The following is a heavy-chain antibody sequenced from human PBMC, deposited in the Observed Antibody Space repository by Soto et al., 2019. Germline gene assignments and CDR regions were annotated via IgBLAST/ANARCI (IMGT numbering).Heavy chain of an antibody. CDR2: ISVSDPGT. D-gene: IGHD6-19*01. CDR3: TKGTWLDI. V-gene: IGHV3-23*01. CDR1: GFTFGSHD. J-gene: IGHJ3*02. Sequence: EVQLLESGGGMEQPGASLRLSCAASGFTFGSHDMSWVRQAPGKALEWVSSISVSDPGTYYADSVKGRFTNSRDISKNTLFMQMDSLRAEDTSLYYCTKGTWLDIWGQGTMVTVSS.